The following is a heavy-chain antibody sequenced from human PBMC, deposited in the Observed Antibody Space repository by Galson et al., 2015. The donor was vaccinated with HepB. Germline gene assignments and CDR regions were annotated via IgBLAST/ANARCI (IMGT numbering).Heavy chain of an antibody. V-gene: IGHV5-51*03. CDR2: IYPGDSDS. J-gene: IGHJ3*02. Sequence: QSGAEVKRPGDSLKISCKGSGYSFTDHWIGWVRQMPGKGLEWMGIIYPGDSDSRYSPSFQGQVTISADKSISTAYLQWSSLKASDTAIYYCAKRGQSDAFDIWGQGTMVTVSS. CDR1: GYSFTDHW. CDR3: AKRGQSDAFDI. D-gene: IGHD3/OR15-3a*01.